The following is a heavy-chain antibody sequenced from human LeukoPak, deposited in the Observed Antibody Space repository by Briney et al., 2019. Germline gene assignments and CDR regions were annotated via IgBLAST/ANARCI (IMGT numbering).Heavy chain of an antibody. D-gene: IGHD2-15*01. CDR3: ARGRVVVVGATSYGMDV. CDR1: SGSISGGGYY. J-gene: IGHJ6*02. CDR2: IYYSGST. Sequence: TSIDPSGSISGGGYYWGFVRQQPRKGLEWIGYIYYSGSTYYNPSFKSRVTISVDTSKNQFSLKLSSVTAADTAVYYCARGRVVVVGATSYGMDVWGQGTTVTVSS. V-gene: IGHV4-31*03.